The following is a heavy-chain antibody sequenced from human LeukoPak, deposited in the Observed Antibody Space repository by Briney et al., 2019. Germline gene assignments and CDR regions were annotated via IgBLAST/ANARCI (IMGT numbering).Heavy chain of an antibody. CDR1: GFTFSSYA. D-gene: IGHD6-13*01. V-gene: IGHV3-30-3*01. CDR3: ARSIAAAATHDY. Sequence: GRSLRLSCAASGFTFSSYAMHWVRQAPGKGLEWVAVISYDGSNKYYADSVKGRFTISRDNSKNTLYLQMNSLRAEDTAVYYCARSIAAAATHDYWGQGTLVTVSS. J-gene: IGHJ4*02. CDR2: ISYDGSNK.